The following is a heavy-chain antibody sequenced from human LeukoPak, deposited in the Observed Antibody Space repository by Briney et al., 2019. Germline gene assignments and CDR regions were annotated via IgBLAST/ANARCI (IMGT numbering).Heavy chain of an antibody. V-gene: IGHV3-11*01. Sequence: PGGSLRLSCAASGFTFSDYYMSWIRQAPGKGLEWVSYISSSGSTIYYADSVKGRFTISRDNAKNSLYLQMNSLRAEDTAVYYCARAFLQPYYYYGMDVWGQGTTVTVSS. CDR1: GFTFSDYY. CDR3: ARAFLQPYYYYGMDV. J-gene: IGHJ6*02. D-gene: IGHD2/OR15-2a*01. CDR2: ISSSGSTI.